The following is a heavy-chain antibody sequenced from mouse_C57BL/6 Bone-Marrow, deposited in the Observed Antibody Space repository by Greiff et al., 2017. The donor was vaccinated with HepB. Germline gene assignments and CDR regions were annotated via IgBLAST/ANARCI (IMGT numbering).Heavy chain of an antibody. Sequence: VQLQQSGAELVKPGASVKMSCKASGYTFTSYWITWVKQRPGQGLEWIGDIYPGSGSTNYNEKFKSKATLTVDTSSSTAYMQLSSLTSEDSAVYYCARGGSSGFSFAYWGQGTLVTVSA. D-gene: IGHD3-2*02. CDR3: ARGGSSGFSFAY. V-gene: IGHV1-55*01. J-gene: IGHJ3*01. CDR1: GYTFTSYW. CDR2: IYPGSGST.